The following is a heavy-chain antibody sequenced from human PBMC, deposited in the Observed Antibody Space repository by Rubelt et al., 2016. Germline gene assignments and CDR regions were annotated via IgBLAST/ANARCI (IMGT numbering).Heavy chain of an antibody. CDR3: ATSEGAAAGHGELYAFDI. CDR2: IYYSGST. Sequence: QVQLQESGPGLVKPSQTLSLTCTVSGGSISSGGYYWSWIRQHPGKGLEWIGYIYYSGSTYYNPSLMSGFTISVDTSKSQFSLKLSSVTAADTAVYYCATSEGAAAGHGELYAFDIWGQGTMVTVSS. V-gene: IGHV4-31*03. CDR1: GGSISSGGYY. J-gene: IGHJ3*02. D-gene: IGHD6-13*01.